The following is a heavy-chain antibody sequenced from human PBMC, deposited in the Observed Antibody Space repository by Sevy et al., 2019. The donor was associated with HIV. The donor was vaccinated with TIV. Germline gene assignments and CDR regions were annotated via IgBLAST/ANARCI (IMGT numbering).Heavy chain of an antibody. CDR1: GFTFSNFG. V-gene: IGHV3-33*01. CDR2: VYYDGKNA. J-gene: IGHJ4*02. CDR3: ARDLPECELRYLDY. D-gene: IGHD1-26*01. Sequence: GGSLRLSCAASGFTFSNFGMHWARQAPGGGLEWVAIVYYDGKNAYYADSVKGRFSISRDNSKNILYLQMNSLRAEDTAVYYCARDLPECELRYLDYCGQGTLVTASS.